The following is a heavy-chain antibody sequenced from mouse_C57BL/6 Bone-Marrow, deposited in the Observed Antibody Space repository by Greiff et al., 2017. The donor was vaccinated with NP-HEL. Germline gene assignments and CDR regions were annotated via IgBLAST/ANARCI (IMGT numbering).Heavy chain of an antibody. CDR3: ARRTTVVGNWYFDV. Sequence: QVQLQQSGAELARPGASVKLSCKASGYTFTSYGISWVKQSTGQGLEWIGEIYPRSGNTYYNEKFKGKATLTADKSSSTAYMELRSLTSEDSAVYFCARRTTVVGNWYFDVWGTGTTVTVSS. J-gene: IGHJ1*03. V-gene: IGHV1-81*01. D-gene: IGHD1-1*01. CDR2: IYPRSGNT. CDR1: GYTFTSYG.